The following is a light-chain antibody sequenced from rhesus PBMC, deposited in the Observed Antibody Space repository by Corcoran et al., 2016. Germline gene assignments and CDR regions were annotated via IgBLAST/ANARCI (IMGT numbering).Light chain of an antibody. CDR2: KGY. Sequence: DIQMTQSPSSLSASVGDRVTITCRASENFNNYSHWYQQKPGKALKLLIYKGYTLQSGVPSRFRGSGSGTDFTLTISSLQPEDFATYCCRHSYGTPPTFGGGAKVEL. CDR1: ENFNNY. CDR3: RHSYGTPPT. J-gene: IGKJ4*01. V-gene: IGKV1-74*01.